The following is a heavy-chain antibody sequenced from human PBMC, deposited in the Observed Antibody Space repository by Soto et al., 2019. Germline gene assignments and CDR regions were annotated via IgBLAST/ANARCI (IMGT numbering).Heavy chain of an antibody. Sequence: SETLSLTCTVSGCSIGIYYWIWLRPPPGKGLKWIGYIYYSGSTNYNPSLKSRVTISVDTSKNQFSLKLSSVTAADTAVYYCARDKSRYYYGSGSYLPAYYYYGMDVWGQGTTVTVSS. CDR2: IYYSGST. CDR1: GCSIGIYY. J-gene: IGHJ6*02. D-gene: IGHD3-10*01. CDR3: ARDKSRYYYGSGSYLPAYYYYGMDV. V-gene: IGHV4-59*01.